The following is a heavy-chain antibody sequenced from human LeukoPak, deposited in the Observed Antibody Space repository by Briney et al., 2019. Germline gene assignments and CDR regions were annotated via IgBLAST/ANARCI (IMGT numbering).Heavy chain of an antibody. CDR3: ARRTYYDFWSGYRVFDY. CDR1: GYSFTSYW. Sequence: GESLKISCKGSGYSFTSYWIGWVRQMPGKGLGWMGIIYPGDSDTRYSPSFQGQVTISADKSISTAYLQWSSLKASDTAMYYSARRTYYDFWSGYRVFDYWGQGTLVTVSS. D-gene: IGHD3-3*01. J-gene: IGHJ4*02. V-gene: IGHV5-51*01. CDR2: IYPGDSDT.